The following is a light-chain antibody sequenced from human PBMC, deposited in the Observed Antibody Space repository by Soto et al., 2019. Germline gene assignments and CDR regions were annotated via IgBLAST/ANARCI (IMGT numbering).Light chain of an antibody. CDR2: GAY. Sequence: EKVMTQSPSTLSVSLGERVTLSCRASQSVATNLAWYQQKPGQAPRLLISGAYIRATGIPDRFIGSGSGTEFTLTITSLQSEDFAVYYCQHYNDLPLTFGQGTKVEIK. V-gene: IGKV3-15*01. J-gene: IGKJ1*01. CDR1: QSVATN. CDR3: QHYNDLPLT.